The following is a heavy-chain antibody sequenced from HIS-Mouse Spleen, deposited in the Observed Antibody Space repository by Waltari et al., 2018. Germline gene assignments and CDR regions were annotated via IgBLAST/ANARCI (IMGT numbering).Heavy chain of an antibody. Sequence: QVQLQQWGAGLLKPSETLSLTCAVYGGSFSGYYWSWIRQPPGKGLEWIGEINHSGSTNYNPSLKSRVTISVDTSKNQFSLKLSSVTAADTAVYYCARGFPDGYSGYADGNWFDPWGQGTLVTVSS. CDR2: INHSGST. CDR1: GGSFSGYY. D-gene: IGHD5-12*01. J-gene: IGHJ5*02. V-gene: IGHV4-34*01. CDR3: ARGFPDGYSGYADGNWFDP.